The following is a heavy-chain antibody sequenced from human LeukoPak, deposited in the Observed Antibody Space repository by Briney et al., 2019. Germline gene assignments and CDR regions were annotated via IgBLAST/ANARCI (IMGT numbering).Heavy chain of an antibody. Sequence: TVKLPCNVSGDTFSSYAISWVRQAPGQGLEWMGKIIPILGIANYAQKYQGRVTITADKSTRTAYMELSSLRSEDTAVYYCARGFRDDILTGYYHWGQGTLVTVSS. V-gene: IGHV1-69*04. CDR2: IIPILGIA. D-gene: IGHD3-9*01. J-gene: IGHJ4*02. CDR3: ARGFRDDILTGYYH. CDR1: GDTFSSYA.